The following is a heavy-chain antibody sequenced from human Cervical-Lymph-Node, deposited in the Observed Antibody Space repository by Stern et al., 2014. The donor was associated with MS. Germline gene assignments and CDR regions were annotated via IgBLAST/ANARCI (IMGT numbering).Heavy chain of an antibody. CDR1: GYAFTEYG. V-gene: IGHV1-18*01. CDR3: AREAGRKGATTREDK. J-gene: IGHJ4*02. CDR2: ISAYNRNT. D-gene: IGHD1-26*01. Sequence: VQLVQSGAEVKTPGASVKVSCKTSGYAFTEYGINWVRQAPGQGLEWMGWISAYNRNTNYAQKFQGRVTMTTDTSTSTAYMELRTLRSDDTAIYYCAREAGRKGATTREDKWGQGTLVTVS.